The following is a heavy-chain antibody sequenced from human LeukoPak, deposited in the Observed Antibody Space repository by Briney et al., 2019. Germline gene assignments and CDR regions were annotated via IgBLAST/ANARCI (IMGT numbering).Heavy chain of an antibody. CDR2: IKQDGSEK. D-gene: IGHD6-13*01. V-gene: IGHV3-7*01. Sequence: GGSLRLSCADSGFTLSSYWMSWVRQAPGKGLEWVANIKQDGSEKYYVDSVKGRFTISRDNAKNSLYLQMNSLRAEDTAVYYCARDRAGDKKYFDYWGQGTLVTVSS. CDR1: GFTLSSYW. J-gene: IGHJ4*02. CDR3: ARDRAGDKKYFDY.